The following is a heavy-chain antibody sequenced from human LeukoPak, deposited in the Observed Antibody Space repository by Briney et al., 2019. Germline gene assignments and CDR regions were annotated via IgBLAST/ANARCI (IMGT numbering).Heavy chain of an antibody. J-gene: IGHJ4*02. V-gene: IGHV4-34*01. Sequence: PSETLSLTCAVYGGSFSGYYWSWIRQPPGKGLEWIGEINHSGSTNYNPSLKSRVTISVDTSKNQFSLKLSSVAAADTAVYYCARRIMITFGGVRGPDYWGQGTLVTVSS. CDR2: INHSGST. D-gene: IGHD3-16*01. CDR1: GGSFSGYY. CDR3: ARRIMITFGGVRGPDY.